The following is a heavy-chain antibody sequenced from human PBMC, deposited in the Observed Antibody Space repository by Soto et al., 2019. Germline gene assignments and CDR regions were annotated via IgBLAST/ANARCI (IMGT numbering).Heavy chain of an antibody. Sequence: GGSLRLSCAASGFNFFAYGIHWVRQAPGKGLEWVAIISHDGTKTYYADSVKGRFTISRDNSKNTLYLQMNSLTTEDTAVYYCAKEYSRGSSRRQMKDYFYGMDVWGKGTTVTVSS. D-gene: IGHD6-13*01. V-gene: IGHV3-30*18. CDR3: AKEYSRGSSRRQMKDYFYGMDV. J-gene: IGHJ6*04. CDR1: GFNFFAYG. CDR2: ISHDGTKT.